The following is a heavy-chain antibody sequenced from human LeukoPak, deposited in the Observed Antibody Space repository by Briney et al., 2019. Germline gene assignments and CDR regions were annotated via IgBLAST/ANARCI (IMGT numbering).Heavy chain of an antibody. CDR3: ARRKAAADGNDAFDI. V-gene: IGHV1-69*13. CDR1: GGTFSSYA. J-gene: IGHJ3*02. CDR2: IIPIFGTA. Sequence: EASVKVSCKASGGTFSSYAISWVRQAPGQGLEWMGGIIPIFGTANYAQKFQGRVTITADESTSTAYMELSSLRSGDTAVYYCARRKAAADGNDAFDIWGQGTMVTVSS. D-gene: IGHD6-13*01.